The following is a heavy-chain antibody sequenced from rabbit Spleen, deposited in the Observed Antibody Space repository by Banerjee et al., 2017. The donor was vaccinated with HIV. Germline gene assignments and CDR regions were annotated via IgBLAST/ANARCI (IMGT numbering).Heavy chain of an antibody. CDR1: GFDLSSYYY. CDR3: ARAPGNGDGFRL. J-gene: IGHJ4*01. Sequence: QSLEESGGGLVQPERSLTLTCTASGFDLSSYYYMCWVRQAPGKGLEWIACIKAASGYTYYASWVNGRFTISKTSPTTVTLQLNSLTAADTGTYFCARAPGNGDGFRLWGPGTLVTVS. D-gene: IGHD2-1*01. CDR2: IKAASGYT. V-gene: IGHV1S40*01.